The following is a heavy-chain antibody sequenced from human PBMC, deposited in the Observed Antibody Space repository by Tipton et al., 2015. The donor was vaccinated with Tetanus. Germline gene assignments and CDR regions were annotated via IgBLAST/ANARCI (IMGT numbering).Heavy chain of an antibody. CDR3: ARDPYSSSSNWFDP. Sequence: SLRLSCAASGFTFSGYGMHWVRQAPGKGLEWVAVISYDGSNKYYADSVKGRFTISRDNSKNTLYLQMNSLRAEDTAVYYCARDPYSSSSNWFDPWGQGTLVTVSS. CDR2: ISYDGSNK. J-gene: IGHJ5*02. CDR1: GFTFSGYG. D-gene: IGHD6-6*01. V-gene: IGHV3-30*03.